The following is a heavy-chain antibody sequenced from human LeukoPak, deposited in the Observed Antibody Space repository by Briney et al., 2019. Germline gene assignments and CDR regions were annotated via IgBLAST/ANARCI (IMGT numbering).Heavy chain of an antibody. CDR2: INSDGSST. V-gene: IGHV3-74*01. Sequence: PGGSLRLSCAASGFTFSSYWMHWVRQAPGKGLVWVSRINSDGSSTNYADSVKGRFTISRHNSKNTLYLQMNSLRAEDTAVYYCARDRDWESFLGYWGQGTLVTVSS. CDR3: ARDRDWESFLGY. CDR1: GFTFSSYW. J-gene: IGHJ4*02. D-gene: IGHD3/OR15-3a*01.